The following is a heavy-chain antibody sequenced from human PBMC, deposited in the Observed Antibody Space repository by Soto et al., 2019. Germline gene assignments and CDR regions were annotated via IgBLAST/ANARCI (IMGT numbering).Heavy chain of an antibody. CDR1: GVSITSGGYY. CDR3: ARVVVGTAIWFDP. Sequence: SETLSLTCNVSGVSITSGGYYWSWILQHPGEGLEWIGYIYHSGSTYYNPSLKSRVSISVDTSKNQFSLKLTSVTAADTAVYYCARVVVGTAIWFDPWGQGTLVTVSS. V-gene: IGHV4-31*03. J-gene: IGHJ5*02. D-gene: IGHD2-21*02. CDR2: IYHSGST.